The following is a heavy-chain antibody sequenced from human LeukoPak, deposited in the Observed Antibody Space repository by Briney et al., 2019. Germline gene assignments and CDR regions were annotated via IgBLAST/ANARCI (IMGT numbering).Heavy chain of an antibody. CDR1: GFTFSSYS. D-gene: IGHD3-16*01. V-gene: IGHV3-48*01. CDR2: ISSSSSTI. Sequence: PGGSLRLSCAASGFTFSSYSMNWVRQAPGKGLEWVSYISSSSSTIYYADSVKGRFTISRDNAKNSLYLQMNSLRAEDTAVYYCAKDGRGSGGYFDYWGQGTLVTVSS. CDR3: AKDGRGSGGYFDY. J-gene: IGHJ4*02.